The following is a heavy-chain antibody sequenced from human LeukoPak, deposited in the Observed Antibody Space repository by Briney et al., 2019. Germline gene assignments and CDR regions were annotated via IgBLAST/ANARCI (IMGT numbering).Heavy chain of an antibody. Sequence: PSETLSLTCTVSGASVSSGGHYWTWIRQHPGKGLEWIGYINYNWKTYYNPSLKSRVVISLDASKNQFSLNLSSVTAADTAIYYCATLCTSGWFVDYWGQGILVTVSS. CDR2: INYNWKT. D-gene: IGHD6-19*01. V-gene: IGHV4-31*03. J-gene: IGHJ4*02. CDR3: ATLCTSGWFVDY. CDR1: GASVSSGGHY.